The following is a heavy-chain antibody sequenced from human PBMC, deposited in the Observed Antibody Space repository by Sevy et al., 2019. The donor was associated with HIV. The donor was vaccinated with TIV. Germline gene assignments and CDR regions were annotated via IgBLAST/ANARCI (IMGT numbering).Heavy chain of an antibody. D-gene: IGHD3-16*02. J-gene: IGHJ3*02. CDR1: GFTFSSYG. V-gene: IGHV3-30*18. CDR3: AKDAYYDYVWGRYRYTPDAFDI. Sequence: GGSLRLSCAASGFTFSSYGMHWVRQAPGKGLEWVAVISYDGSNKYYADSVKGRLTISRDNSKNTLYLQMNSLRAEDTAVYYCAKDAYYDYVWGRYRYTPDAFDIWGQGTMVTVSS. CDR2: ISYDGSNK.